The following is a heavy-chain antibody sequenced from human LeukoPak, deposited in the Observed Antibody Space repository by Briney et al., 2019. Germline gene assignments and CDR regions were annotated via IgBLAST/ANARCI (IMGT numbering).Heavy chain of an antibody. J-gene: IGHJ3*02. CDR1: GYTFTSYG. CDR2: INPSGGST. Sequence: ASVKVSCKASGYTFTSYGIGWVRQAPGQGLEWMGIINPSGGSTSYAQKFQGRVTMTRDMSTSTVYMELSSLRSEDTAVYYCAREQQQLTHDAFDIWGQGTMVTVSS. D-gene: IGHD6-13*01. V-gene: IGHV1-46*01. CDR3: AREQQQLTHDAFDI.